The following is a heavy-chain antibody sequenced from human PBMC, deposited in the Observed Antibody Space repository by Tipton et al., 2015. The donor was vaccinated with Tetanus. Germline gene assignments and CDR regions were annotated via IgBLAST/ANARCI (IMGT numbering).Heavy chain of an antibody. CDR3: ARDGWGLTNWFDP. CDR2: LYYSGNT. D-gene: IGHD7-27*01. CDR1: GYSINSGTYY. J-gene: IGHJ5*02. Sequence: GLVKPSETLSLTCSVSGYSINSGTYYWAWLRQPPGRGLEWIGTLYYSGNTYYNPSLKSRVTISIDASKNQFSLTLSPVTAADTAVYYCARDGWGLTNWFDPWGQGTLVTVSS. V-gene: IGHV4-39*02.